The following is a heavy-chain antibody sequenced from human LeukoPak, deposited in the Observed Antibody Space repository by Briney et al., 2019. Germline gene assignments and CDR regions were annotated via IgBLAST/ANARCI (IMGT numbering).Heavy chain of an antibody. V-gene: IGHV1-2*04. CDR1: GYTFTGYY. J-gene: IGHJ4*02. CDR2: INPKTGGT. Sequence: AASVKVSCKASGYTFTGYYMHWVRQTPGQGLEWMGWINPKTGGTNYAQKFQDWVTMTRDTSTNTVYMEVSRLRSDDVAVYYCARDFYHDGSGGFDYWGQGTLVTVSS. CDR3: ARDFYHDGSGGFDY. D-gene: IGHD3-22*01.